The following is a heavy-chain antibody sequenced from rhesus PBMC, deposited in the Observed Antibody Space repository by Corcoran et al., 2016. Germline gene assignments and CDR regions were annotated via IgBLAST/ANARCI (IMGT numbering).Heavy chain of an antibody. V-gene: IGHV4-65*02. J-gene: IGHJ4*01. CDR3: ARLPYGNYYFDY. CDR1: GGSISSSNW. CDR2: IGGSSGTT. Sequence: QVQLQESGPGLVKPSETLSLTCAVSGGSISSSNWWSWIRQPPGKGLEWIGKIGGSSGTTYYNPSLKSRVTISKDPSKNQFSLKRSSVTAADTAVYYCARLPYGNYYFDYWGQGVLVTVSS. D-gene: IGHD4-35*01.